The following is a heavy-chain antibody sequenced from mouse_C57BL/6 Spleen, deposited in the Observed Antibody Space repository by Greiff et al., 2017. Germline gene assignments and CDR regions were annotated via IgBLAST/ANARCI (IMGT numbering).Heavy chain of an antibody. J-gene: IGHJ4*01. CDR3: ERRGGATVVARYAMDY. Sequence: EVQVVESGGGLVKPGGSLKLSCAASGFTFSDYGMHWVRQAPEKGLEWVAYISSCSSTIYYADTVKGRFTISRDNAKNTLFLQMTSLRSEDTAVYYCERRGGATVVARYAMDYWGQGTSVTVSS. V-gene: IGHV5-17*01. CDR2: ISSCSSTI. D-gene: IGHD1-1*01. CDR1: GFTFSDYG.